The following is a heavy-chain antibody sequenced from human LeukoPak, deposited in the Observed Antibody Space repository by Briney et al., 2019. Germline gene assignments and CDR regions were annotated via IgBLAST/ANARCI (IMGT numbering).Heavy chain of an antibody. V-gene: IGHV1-2*02. J-gene: IGHJ4*02. CDR3: ASRVFEGSGSSDFDY. CDR2: INPKSGVT. CDR1: GYTFTGYF. D-gene: IGHD6-19*01. Sequence: ASVKVSCKASGYTFTGYFMHWARQAPGQGLEWMGCINPKSGVTKYAQKFQGRVTMTRDTSISTAYMELSRLRSDDTAVYYCASRVFEGSGSSDFDYWGQGTLVTVSS.